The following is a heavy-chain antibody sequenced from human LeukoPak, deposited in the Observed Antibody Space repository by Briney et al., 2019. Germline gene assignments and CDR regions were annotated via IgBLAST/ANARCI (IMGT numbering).Heavy chain of an antibody. CDR2: IYTSGST. V-gene: IGHV4-4*07. CDR3: AGKSTVTPGAHDWFFNL. CDR1: GGSITSYY. J-gene: IGHJ2*01. Sequence: SETLSLTRTVSGGSITSYYCSWIRQSAGKGLEWIWRIYTSGSTNYNPSPTSRVTMSVDTSKNQFSLKLTSVTAADSAVYYCAGKSTVTPGAHDWFFNLRGRGTLVTVSS. D-gene: IGHD4-11*01.